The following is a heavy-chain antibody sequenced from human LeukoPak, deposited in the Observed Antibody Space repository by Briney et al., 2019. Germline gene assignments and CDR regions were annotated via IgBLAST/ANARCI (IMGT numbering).Heavy chain of an antibody. CDR1: GFTFSSYA. Sequence: PGGSLRLSCAASGFTFSSYAMSWVRQAPGKGLEWVSAISGSGGSTYYADSVKGRFTISRDNSKNTLYLQMNSLRAEDTAVYYCARALPYYYDSSGPRYYFDYWGQGTLVTVSS. J-gene: IGHJ4*02. CDR3: ARALPYYYDSSGPRYYFDY. CDR2: ISGSGGST. V-gene: IGHV3-23*01. D-gene: IGHD3-22*01.